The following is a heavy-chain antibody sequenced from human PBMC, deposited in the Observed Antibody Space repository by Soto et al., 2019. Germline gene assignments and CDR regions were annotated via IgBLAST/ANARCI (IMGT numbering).Heavy chain of an antibody. J-gene: IGHJ4*02. D-gene: IGHD1-1*01. CDR2: TSYDGNNE. CDR1: GFTFSNYA. CDR3: AKDKGVFNWATSYFDY. Sequence: PGGSLRLSCAASGFTFSNYALHWVRQAPGTGLEWVALTSYDGNNEYYTDSVKGRFTISRDNSKNTLFLQMNSPRPEDTAVYYCAKDKGVFNWATSYFDYWGQGALVTVSS. V-gene: IGHV3-30*18.